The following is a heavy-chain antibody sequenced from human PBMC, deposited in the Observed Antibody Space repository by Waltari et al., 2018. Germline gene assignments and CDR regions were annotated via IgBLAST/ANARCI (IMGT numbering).Heavy chain of an antibody. CDR1: GYTFTSYD. J-gene: IGHJ3*02. CDR2: MNPNSGNT. CDR3: ASSGWYRGDAFDI. Sequence: QVQLVQSGAEVKKPGASVKVSCKASGYTFTSYDMHWVRQATGQGLEWMGWMNPNSGNTGYAQKFQGRVTITRNTSISTAYMELSSLRSEDTAVYYCASSGWYRGDAFDIWGQGTMVTVSS. V-gene: IGHV1-8*03. D-gene: IGHD6-19*01.